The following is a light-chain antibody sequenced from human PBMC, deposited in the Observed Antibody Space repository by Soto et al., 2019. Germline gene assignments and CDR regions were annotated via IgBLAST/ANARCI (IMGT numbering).Light chain of an antibody. V-gene: IGLV2-14*01. CDR3: LSFTTTSTHV. Sequence: QSVLTQPPSVSAAPGQKVTISCSGRSSNIGNYYVSWYQQLSGDPKLMISEVNNRPSGVSNRFSGSKSGNTAYLTISGLQVEDEAEYFCLSFTTTSTHVFATGTKVTVL. CDR2: EVN. J-gene: IGLJ1*01. CDR1: SSNIGNYY.